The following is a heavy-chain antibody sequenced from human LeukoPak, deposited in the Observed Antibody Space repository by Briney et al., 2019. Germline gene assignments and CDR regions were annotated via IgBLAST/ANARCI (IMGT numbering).Heavy chain of an antibody. CDR1: GFTFSSYA. Sequence: GGSLRLSCAASGFTFSSYAMSWVRQAPGKGLEWVSAISGSGGSTYYADSVKGRFTISRDNSKNTLYLQMNSLRAEDTAVYYCAKGYCSSTSCYTYYYYYMDVWGKGTTVTVSS. V-gene: IGHV3-23*01. D-gene: IGHD2-2*02. CDR2: ISGSGGST. J-gene: IGHJ6*03. CDR3: AKGYCSSTSCYTYYYYYMDV.